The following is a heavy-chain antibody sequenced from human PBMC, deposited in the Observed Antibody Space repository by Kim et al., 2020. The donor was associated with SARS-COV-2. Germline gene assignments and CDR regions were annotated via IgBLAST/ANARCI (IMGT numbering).Heavy chain of an antibody. CDR3: ARLPGRSGRDAFDI. D-gene: IGHD3-10*01. Sequence: SPAFQGQVTISADKSISTAYLQWSSLKASDTAMYYCARLPGRSGRDAFDIWGQGTMVTVSS. J-gene: IGHJ3*02. V-gene: IGHV5-51*01.